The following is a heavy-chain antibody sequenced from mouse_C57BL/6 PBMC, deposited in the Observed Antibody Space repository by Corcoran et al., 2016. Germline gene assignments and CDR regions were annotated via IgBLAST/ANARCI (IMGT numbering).Heavy chain of an antibody. V-gene: IGHV1-76*01. D-gene: IGHD2-1*01. J-gene: IGHJ4*01. Sequence: QVQLKQSGAELVRPGASVKLSCKASGYTFTDYYINWVKQRPGQGLEWIARIYPGSGNTYYNEKFKGKATLTAEKSSSTAYMQLSSLTSEDSAVYFCARDLLLYAMDYWGQGTSVTVSS. CDR2: IYPGSGNT. CDR3: ARDLLLYAMDY. CDR1: GYTFTDYY.